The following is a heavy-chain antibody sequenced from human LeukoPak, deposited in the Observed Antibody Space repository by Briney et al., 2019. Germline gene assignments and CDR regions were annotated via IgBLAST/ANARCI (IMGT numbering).Heavy chain of an antibody. CDR2: MSFDGTHI. CDR1: GFTFSSYA. Sequence: GRSLRLSCAASGFTFSSYAMHWIRQAPGKGLEWVAVMSFDGTHIYYADSVKGRFTISRDNSKNTLYLQMNSLRTEDTAVYYCARCSGYGMDVWGQGTTVTVSS. D-gene: IGHD3-10*02. V-gene: IGHV3-30-3*01. CDR3: ARCSGYGMDV. J-gene: IGHJ6*02.